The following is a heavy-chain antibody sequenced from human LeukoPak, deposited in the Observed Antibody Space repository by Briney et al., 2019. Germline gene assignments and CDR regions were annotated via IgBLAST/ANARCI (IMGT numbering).Heavy chain of an antibody. CDR2: IRYDGSNK. CDR1: GFTFSSYG. CDR3: AKDQASTYYYDSSGWAAFDI. J-gene: IGHJ3*02. V-gene: IGHV3-30*02. Sequence: GGSLRLSCAASGFTFSSYGMHWVRQAPGKGLEWVAFIRYDGSNKYYADSVKGRFTISRDNSKNTLYLQMSSLRAEDTAVYYCAKDQASTYYYDSSGWAAFDIWGQGTMVTVSS. D-gene: IGHD3-22*01.